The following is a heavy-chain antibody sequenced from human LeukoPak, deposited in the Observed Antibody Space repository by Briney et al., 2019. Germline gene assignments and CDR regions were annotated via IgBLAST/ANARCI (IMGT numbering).Heavy chain of an antibody. J-gene: IGHJ4*02. D-gene: IGHD6-13*01. CDR2: IYTSGST. Sequence: SETLSLTCTVSGGSISSYYWSWIRQPAGKGLEWIGRIYTSGSTNYNPSLKSRVTMSVDTSKNQFSLKLSSVTAADTAVYYCAREGSLAAVRNYDYWGQGTLATVSS. V-gene: IGHV4-4*07. CDR3: AREGSLAAVRNYDY. CDR1: GGSISSYY.